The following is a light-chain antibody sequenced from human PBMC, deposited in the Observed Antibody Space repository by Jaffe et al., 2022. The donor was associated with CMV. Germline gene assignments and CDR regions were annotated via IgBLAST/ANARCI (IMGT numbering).Light chain of an antibody. J-gene: IGLJ1*01. Sequence: SYELTQPPSVSVSPGQTARITCSGDALPKQYAYWYSWFQQKPGQAPVLVIYKNTERPSGIPERFSGSISETTVTLTIGAVQAEDEADYYCQSADTSSTFVFGPGTKVTVL. V-gene: IGLV3-25*03. CDR2: KNT. CDR1: ALPKQY. CDR3: QSADTSSTFV.